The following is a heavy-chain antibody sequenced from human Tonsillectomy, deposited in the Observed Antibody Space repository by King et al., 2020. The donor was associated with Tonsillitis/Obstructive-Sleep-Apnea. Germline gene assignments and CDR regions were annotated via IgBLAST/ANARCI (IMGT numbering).Heavy chain of an antibody. CDR3: ARHVRYCSGGSCFMTGFDY. V-gene: IGHV4-39*01. D-gene: IGHD2-15*01. J-gene: IGHJ4*02. CDR2: IYYSGST. CDR1: GGSISSSSYY. Sequence: LQLKESGPGLVKPSETLSLTCTVSGGSISSSSYYWRWIRQPPGKGLEWIGSIYYSGSTYYNPSLKSRVTISVDTSKNQFSLKLSSVTAADTAVYYCARHVRYCSGGSCFMTGFDYWGQGTLVTVSS.